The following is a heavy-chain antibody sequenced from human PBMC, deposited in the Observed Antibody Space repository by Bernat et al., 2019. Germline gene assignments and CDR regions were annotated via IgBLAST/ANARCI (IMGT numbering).Heavy chain of an antibody. V-gene: IGHV4-31*03. CDR3: ARDRGDCSSTSCHSDIFDY. CDR2: IYYSGST. CDR1: GGSISSGGYY. Sequence: QVQLQESGPGLVKPSQTLSLTCTVSGGSISSGGYYWSWIRQHPGKGLEWIGYIYYSGSTYYNPSLKSRVTISVDTSKNQFSLKLSSVTAADTAVYYCARDRGDCSSTSCHSDIFDYWGQGTLVTVSS. J-gene: IGHJ4*02. D-gene: IGHD2-2*02.